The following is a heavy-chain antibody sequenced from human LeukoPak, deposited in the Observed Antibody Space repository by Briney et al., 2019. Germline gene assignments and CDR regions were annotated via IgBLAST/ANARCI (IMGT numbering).Heavy chain of an antibody. CDR3: ARALGDI. V-gene: IGHV3-74*01. Sequence: GGSLRLSCAASGFTFSTYWMHWARQAPGKGPVWVSRISGDGSSTAYGDSVKGRFTISRDNAKNTLYLQMNGLRVEDTAVYYCARALGDIRGQGTLVTVSS. CDR2: ISGDGSST. J-gene: IGHJ4*02. CDR1: GFTFSTYW.